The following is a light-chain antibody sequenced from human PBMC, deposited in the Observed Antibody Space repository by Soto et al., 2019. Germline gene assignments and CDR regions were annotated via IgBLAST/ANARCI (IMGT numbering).Light chain of an antibody. V-gene: IGLV2-14*03. CDR1: SSDVGAYKY. Sequence: QSALTQPASVSGSPGQSITISCTGTSSDVGAYKYVSWFQQYPGKVPKLIIYEVNDRPSGVSNRFSASKSGNTASLTISGLQAEDEADYYCSSYTRQSTYVFGTGTKLTVI. CDR3: SSYTRQSTYV. CDR2: EVN. J-gene: IGLJ1*01.